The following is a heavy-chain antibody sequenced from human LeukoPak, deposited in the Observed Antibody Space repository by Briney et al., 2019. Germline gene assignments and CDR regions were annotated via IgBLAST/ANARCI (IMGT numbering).Heavy chain of an antibody. D-gene: IGHD2-2*01. V-gene: IGHV1-2*04. Sequence: ASVKVSCKASGYTFTGYYMHWVRQAPGQGLEWMGWINPNSGGTNYAQKFQGWVTMTRDTSISTAYMELSRLRSDDTAVYYCARDQLPTLYYYYGMDVWGQGTTVTVSS. CDR3: ARDQLPTLYYYYGMDV. J-gene: IGHJ6*02. CDR2: INPNSGGT. CDR1: GYTFTGYY.